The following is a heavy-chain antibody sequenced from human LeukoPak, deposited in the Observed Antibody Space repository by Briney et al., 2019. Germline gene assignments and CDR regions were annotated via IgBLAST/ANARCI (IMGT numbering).Heavy chain of an antibody. CDR2: ISAYNGNT. D-gene: IGHD6-19*01. J-gene: IGHJ3*02. V-gene: IGHV1-18*01. CDR3: ARGLQENLAWLTAFSAFDI. CDR1: GYTFTSNG. Sequence: ASVKVSCKASGYTFTSNGISWVRQAPGQGLEWMGWISAYNGNTNYAQKVQGRVTMTTDTSTSTAYMELRSLRSDDTAVYYCARGLQENLAWLTAFSAFDIWGQGTMVTVSS.